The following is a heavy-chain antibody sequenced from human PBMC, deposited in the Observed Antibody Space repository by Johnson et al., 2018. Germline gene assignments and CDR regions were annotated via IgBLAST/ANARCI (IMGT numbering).Heavy chain of an antibody. D-gene: IGHD5-12*01. Sequence: QVQLVQSGGGVVQPGRSLRLSCAASGFTFSSYGMHWVRQAPGKGLEWVAVIWYKGGNKYYADSVKGRFTISRDSSKNTVYLQMNSLSAEDTAVYYCAGEVDIVATIDDAFDIWGQGTMGTVSS. CDR2: IWYKGGNK. CDR1: GFTFSSYG. CDR3: AGEVDIVATIDDAFDI. V-gene: IGHV3-33*08. J-gene: IGHJ3*02.